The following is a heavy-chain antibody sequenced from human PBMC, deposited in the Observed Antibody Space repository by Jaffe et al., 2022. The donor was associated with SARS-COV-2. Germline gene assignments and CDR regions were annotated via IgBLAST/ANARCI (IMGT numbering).Heavy chain of an antibody. CDR1: GGSISGYY. V-gene: IGHV4-59*01. J-gene: IGHJ4*02. CDR2: IYSSRNT. D-gene: IGHD5-12*01. Sequence: QVQLQESGPGLVRPSETLSLTCAVSGGSISGYYWSWVRQSPGKGLEWIGYIYSSRNTNYNPSLKSRVTMSLDTSKNLFSLNLSSVTAADSAVYYCARWGNSGWNRGPFDYWGQGTLVNVSS. CDR3: ARWGNSGWNRGPFDY.